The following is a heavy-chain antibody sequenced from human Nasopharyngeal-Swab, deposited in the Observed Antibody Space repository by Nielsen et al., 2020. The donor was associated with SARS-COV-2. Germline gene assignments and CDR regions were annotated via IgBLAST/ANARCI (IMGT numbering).Heavy chain of an antibody. V-gene: IGHV4-39*07. D-gene: IGHD3-22*01. J-gene: IGHJ6*02. CDR2: IYYSGST. CDR1: GGSISSSSYY. Sequence: SETLSLTCTVSGGSISSSSYYWGWIRQPLGKGLEWIGSIYYSGSTYYNPSLKSRVTISVDTSKNQFSPKLSSVTAADTAVYYCARVDSSGYYYVWYYGMDVWGQGTTVTVSS. CDR3: ARVDSSGYYYVWYYGMDV.